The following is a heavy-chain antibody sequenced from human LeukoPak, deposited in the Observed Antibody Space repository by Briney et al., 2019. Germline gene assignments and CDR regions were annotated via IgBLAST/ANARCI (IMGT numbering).Heavy chain of an antibody. J-gene: IGHJ6*03. CDR3: ARGIAVHYYYYYYMDV. Sequence: GASVKVSCKASGGTFSSYAISWVRQAPGQGLEWMGGIIPIFGTANYAQKFQGRVTITTDESTSTAYMELSSLRSEDTAVYYCARGIAVHYYYYYYMDVWGKGTTVTVSS. CDR2: IIPIFGTA. CDR1: GGTFSSYA. D-gene: IGHD6-19*01. V-gene: IGHV1-69*05.